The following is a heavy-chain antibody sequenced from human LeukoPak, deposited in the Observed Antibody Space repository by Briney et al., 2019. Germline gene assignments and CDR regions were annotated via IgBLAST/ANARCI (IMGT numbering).Heavy chain of an antibody. CDR1: GFTFSSYS. V-gene: IGHV3-21*01. CDR3: ASLAAAGESVDY. D-gene: IGHD6-13*01. Sequence: GGSLRLSCAASGFTFSSYSMNWVRQAPGKGLEWFSSISSSSSYIYYADSVKGRFTISRDNAKNSLYLQMNSLRAEDTAVYYCASLAAAGESVDYRGQGTLVTVSS. J-gene: IGHJ4*02. CDR2: ISSSSSYI.